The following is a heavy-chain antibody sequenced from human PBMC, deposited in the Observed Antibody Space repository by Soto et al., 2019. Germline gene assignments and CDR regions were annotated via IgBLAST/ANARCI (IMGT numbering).Heavy chain of an antibody. CDR1: GFTFSSYA. CDR2: ISGGGGNT. Sequence: EVQLLESGGGLVQPGGSLRLSCAASGFTFSSYAMSWVRQTPGKGLEWVSGISGGGGNTYYADSVTGRFTISRDNSRNTLYLQMNSLRAADTAIYHYAKVRGSGGRFSGISVAGIPSWGQGTLVTVSS. D-gene: IGHD6-19*01. CDR3: AKVRGSGGRFSGISVAGIPS. V-gene: IGHV3-23*01. J-gene: IGHJ5*02.